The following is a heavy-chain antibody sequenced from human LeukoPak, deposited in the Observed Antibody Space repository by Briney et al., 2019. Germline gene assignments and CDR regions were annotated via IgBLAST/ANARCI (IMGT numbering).Heavy chain of an antibody. CDR2: SSVSGGST. J-gene: IGHJ3*02. CDR1: GFTFSSYV. CDR3: AKGAHSGIYYEAFDI. V-gene: IGHV3-23*01. D-gene: IGHD1-26*01. Sequence: GGSLRLSCAAYGFTFSSYVMSWVRQAPGKGLEWDSGSSVSGGSTYYAYSVKGRFTISRDNSKNTVHLQLNSLRAEDTAVYYCAKGAHSGIYYEAFDIWGQGTMVSVSS.